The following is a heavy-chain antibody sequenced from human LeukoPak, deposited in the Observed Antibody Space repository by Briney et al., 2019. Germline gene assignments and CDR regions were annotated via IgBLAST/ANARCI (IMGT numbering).Heavy chain of an antibody. CDR1: GFTFTTFA. D-gene: IGHD2-15*01. Sequence: GGSLRLSCAASGFTFTTFAMRWVRQAPGKGLEWVSSISGSGDTTYYAASVKGRFTISRDSSKNTLYLQMNSLRADDTAVYYCARAYCTGATCSGNDYWGQGTPVTVSS. V-gene: IGHV3-23*01. CDR3: ARAYCTGATCSGNDY. CDR2: ISGSGDTT. J-gene: IGHJ4*02.